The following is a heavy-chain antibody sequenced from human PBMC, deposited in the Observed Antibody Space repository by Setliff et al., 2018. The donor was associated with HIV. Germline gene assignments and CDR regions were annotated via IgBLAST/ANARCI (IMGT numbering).Heavy chain of an antibody. CDR2: IYYSGST. J-gene: IGHJ5*02. CDR3: AREFRSGWHFDP. Sequence: SETLSLTCTVSGGSISSGDYYWSWIRQPPGKGLEWIGYIYYSGSTYYNPSLKSRLTISVDTSKNQFSLKMSSVTAADTAVYYCAREFRSGWHFDPWGQGTLVTVSS. V-gene: IGHV4-30-4*08. D-gene: IGHD6-19*01. CDR1: GGSISSGDYY.